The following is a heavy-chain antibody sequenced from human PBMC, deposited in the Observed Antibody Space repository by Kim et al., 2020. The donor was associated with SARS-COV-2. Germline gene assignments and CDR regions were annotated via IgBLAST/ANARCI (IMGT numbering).Heavy chain of an antibody. Sequence: SVKVSCKASGGTFSSYAISWVRQAPGQGLEWMGGIIPIFGTANYAQKFQGRVTITADESTSTAYMELSSLRSEDTAVYYCAKYSSSWYAGKTLNYYYYGMDVWGQGTTVTVSS. V-gene: IGHV1-69*13. D-gene: IGHD6-13*01. CDR2: IIPIFGTA. CDR3: AKYSSSWYAGKTLNYYYYGMDV. CDR1: GGTFSSYA. J-gene: IGHJ6*02.